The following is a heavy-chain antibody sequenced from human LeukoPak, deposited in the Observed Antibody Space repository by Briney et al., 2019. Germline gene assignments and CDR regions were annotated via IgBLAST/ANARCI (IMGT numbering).Heavy chain of an antibody. Sequence: ASVTVSCKTSGYSFNIYEINWVRQATGQGLEWMGWVNPNSGDTDYAQKFQGRLTMTRNTSTSTAYMELSGLRLEDTAVYYCSRGPRFDPWGQGTQVTVSS. CDR3: SRGPRFDP. J-gene: IGHJ5*02. CDR1: GYSFNIYE. V-gene: IGHV1-8*01. CDR2: VNPNSGDT.